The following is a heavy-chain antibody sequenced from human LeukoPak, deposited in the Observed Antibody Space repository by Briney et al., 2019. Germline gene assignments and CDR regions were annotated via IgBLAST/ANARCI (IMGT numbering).Heavy chain of an antibody. CDR1: GFTFSSYS. V-gene: IGHV3-21*01. Sequence: PGGSLRLSCAASGFTFSSYSMNWVRQAPGKGLEWVSSISSSSSYIYYADSVKGRFTISRDNAKNSLYLQMNSLRAEDTAVYYCARDPNILTGEADYYYYGMDVWGQGTTVTVSS. CDR2: ISSSSSYI. D-gene: IGHD3-9*01. J-gene: IGHJ6*02. CDR3: ARDPNILTGEADYYYYGMDV.